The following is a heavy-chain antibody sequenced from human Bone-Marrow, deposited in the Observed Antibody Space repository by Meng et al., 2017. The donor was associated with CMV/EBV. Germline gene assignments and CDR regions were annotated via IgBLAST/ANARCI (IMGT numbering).Heavy chain of an antibody. Sequence: GESLKISCAASGFTFMNYAMAWVRQAPGEGLEWVSAISTSGSNTYYADSVRGRFTISRDNSRNTLYLQMSSLRADDTAIYYCAKILQAHITAYYYGMDVWGQGTPVTVSS. CDR3: AKILQAHITAYYYGMDV. D-gene: IGHD4-11*01. J-gene: IGHJ6*02. V-gene: IGHV3-23*01. CDR2: ISTSGSNT. CDR1: GFTFMNYA.